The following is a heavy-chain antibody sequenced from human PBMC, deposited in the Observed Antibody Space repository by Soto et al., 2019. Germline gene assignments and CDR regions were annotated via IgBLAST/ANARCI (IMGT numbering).Heavy chain of an antibody. J-gene: IGHJ6*02. CDR3: AKERGRNRNFAMDV. Sequence: GGSLRLSSVVSGLTFSYYVFHGVRHSQGKGLDWVAAISYDGSFVYYADSVRGRFTISRDNSRNTLDLQMNTLRHEDTAVYYCAKERGRNRNFAMDVWGQGTSGAV. V-gene: IGHV3-30*18. CDR1: GLTFSYYV. D-gene: IGHD1-1*01. CDR2: ISYDGSFV.